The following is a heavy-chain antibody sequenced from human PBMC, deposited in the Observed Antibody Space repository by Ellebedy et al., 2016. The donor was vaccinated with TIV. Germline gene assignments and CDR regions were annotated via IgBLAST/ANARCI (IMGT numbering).Heavy chain of an antibody. CDR2: IYISGST. CDR1: GGSISSYY. J-gene: IGHJ3*02. CDR3: ARDHVEMATILSAFDI. D-gene: IGHD5-24*01. Sequence: SETLSLTXTVSGGSISSYYWSWIRQPAGKGLEWIGRIYISGSTNYNPSFKSRVITSVDTSKNQFSLNLRSVTAADTAVYYCARDHVEMATILSAFDIWGQGIMVTVSS. V-gene: IGHV4-4*07.